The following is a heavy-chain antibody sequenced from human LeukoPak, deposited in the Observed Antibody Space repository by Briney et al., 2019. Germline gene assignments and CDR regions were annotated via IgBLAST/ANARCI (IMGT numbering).Heavy chain of an antibody. Sequence: GGSLRLSCAVSGFPFSVYEMNWVRQAPGKGLEWVSNIGSSGTTIYYADSVRGRFSISRDNAKSSLYLQMNSLRVEDTAVYYCALLAVASDFDYWGQGALVTASS. CDR2: IGSSGTTI. V-gene: IGHV3-48*03. CDR3: ALLAVASDFDY. CDR1: GFPFSVYE. J-gene: IGHJ4*02. D-gene: IGHD6-19*01.